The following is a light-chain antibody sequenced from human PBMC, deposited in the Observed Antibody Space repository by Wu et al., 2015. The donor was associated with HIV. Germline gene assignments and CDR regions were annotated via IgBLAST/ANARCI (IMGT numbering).Light chain of an antibody. J-gene: IGKJ1*01. CDR3: QQTYSTPKT. V-gene: IGKV1-39*01. CDR2: DAS. CDR1: QSISSD. Sequence: EIQMTQSPSSLSASVGDRVTITCRASQSISSDAKWYQQKLGAAPKLLIYDASSLQSGVPSRFSGSGSGTDFTLTISSLQPEDFATYYCQQTYSTPKTFGQGTKVEIK.